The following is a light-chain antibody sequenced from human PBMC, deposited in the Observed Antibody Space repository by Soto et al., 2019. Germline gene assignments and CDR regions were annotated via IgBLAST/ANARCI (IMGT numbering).Light chain of an antibody. CDR2: GAS. J-gene: IGKJ1*01. Sequence: TQSPCTLSLSPGERATLSCRASQSVSSNLAWYQQKPGQAPRLLIYGASTRATGIPARFSGSGSGTDFTLTISSLQPEDFATYYCQQSYSTPRTFGQGTKVDIK. V-gene: IGKV3-15*01. CDR1: QSVSSN. CDR3: QQSYSTPRT.